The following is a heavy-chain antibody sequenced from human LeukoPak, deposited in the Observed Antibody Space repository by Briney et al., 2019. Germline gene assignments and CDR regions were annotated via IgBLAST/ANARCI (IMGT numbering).Heavy chain of an antibody. D-gene: IGHD2-15*01. CDR2: IYYSGST. V-gene: IGHV4-59*01. Sequence: SETLSLTCTVSGGSISSYYWSWIRRPPGKGLEWIGYIYYSGSTNYNPSLKSRGTISVDTSKNQFSLKLSSVTAADTAVYYCVRVVVVVAATRLYNWFDPWGQGTLVTVSS. CDR3: VRVVVVVAATRLYNWFDP. J-gene: IGHJ5*02. CDR1: GGSISSYY.